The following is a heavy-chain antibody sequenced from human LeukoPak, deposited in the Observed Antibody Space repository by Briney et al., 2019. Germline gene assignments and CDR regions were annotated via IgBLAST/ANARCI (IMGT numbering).Heavy chain of an antibody. J-gene: IGHJ3*02. V-gene: IGHV4-38-2*02. CDR2: IYHSGTT. CDR3: ARNGYYYDSSGLPISDDAFHI. CDR1: GYSISSGYY. D-gene: IGHD3-22*01. Sequence: SETLSLTCTVSGYSISSGYYWGWIRQPPGKGLEWIGSIYHSGTTHYNPSLKSRLTISVDTSMNQFSLRLSSVTAADTAVYYCARNGYYYDSSGLPISDDAFHIWGQGTMVSVSS.